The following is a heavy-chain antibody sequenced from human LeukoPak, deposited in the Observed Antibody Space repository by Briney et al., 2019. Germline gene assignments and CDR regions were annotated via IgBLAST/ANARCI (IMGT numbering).Heavy chain of an antibody. Sequence: SVKVSCKASGGTISRYTISWVRQAPGQGLEWMGRIIPILGIANYAQKFQGRVTITADKSTSTAYMELSSLRSEDTAVYYCAREAEDGMDVWGQATTVTVSS. CDR1: GGTISRYT. CDR2: IIPILGIA. V-gene: IGHV1-69*04. J-gene: IGHJ6*02. CDR3: AREAEDGMDV.